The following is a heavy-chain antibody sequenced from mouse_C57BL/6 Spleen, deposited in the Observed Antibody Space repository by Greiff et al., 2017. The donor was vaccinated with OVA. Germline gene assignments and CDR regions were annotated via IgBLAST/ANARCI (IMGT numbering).Heavy chain of an antibody. D-gene: IGHD1-1*01. V-gene: IGHV1-19*01. Sequence: VQLQQSGPVLVKPGASVKMSCKASGYTFTDYYMNWVKQSHGKSLEWIGVINPYNGGTSYNQKFKGKATLTVDKSSSTAYMELNSLTSEDSAVYYCARKDGSSYPRDYWGQGTTLTVSS. CDR1: GYTFTDYY. CDR2: INPYNGGT. J-gene: IGHJ2*01. CDR3: ARKDGSSYPRDY.